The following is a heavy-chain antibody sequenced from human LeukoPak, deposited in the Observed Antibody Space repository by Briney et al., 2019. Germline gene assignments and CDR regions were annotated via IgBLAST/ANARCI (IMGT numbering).Heavy chain of an antibody. J-gene: IGHJ6*04. CDR1: GGSFSGYY. D-gene: IGHD2-2*01. CDR3: ARYVVPAAIPVSYYGMDV. V-gene: IGHV4-34*01. CDR2: INHSGST. Sequence: PSETLSLTCAVYGGSFSGYYWSWIRQPPGKGLEWIGEINHSGSTNYNPSLKSRVTISVDKSKNQFSLKLSSVTAADTAVYYCARYVVPAAIPVSYYGMDVWGKGTTVTVSS.